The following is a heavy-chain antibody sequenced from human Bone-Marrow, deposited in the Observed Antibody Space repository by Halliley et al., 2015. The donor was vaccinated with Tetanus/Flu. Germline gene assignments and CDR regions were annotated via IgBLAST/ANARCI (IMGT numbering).Heavy chain of an antibody. CDR3: ATGEGYYFDN. D-gene: IGHD3-22*01. CDR2: IKSKVHDEAT. V-gene: IGHV3-15*07. Sequence: WVGRIKSKVHDEATDAASPVRGRVTISRDDSKNPVSLQMINVKPEDTAMYFCATGEGYYFDNWDQGTLVSVSS. J-gene: IGHJ4*02.